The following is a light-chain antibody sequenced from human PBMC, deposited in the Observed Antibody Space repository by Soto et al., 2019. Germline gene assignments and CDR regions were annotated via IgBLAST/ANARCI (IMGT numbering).Light chain of an antibody. CDR1: SSNIGAGYD. CDR3: QSYDSRLSAYV. Sequence: QSVLTQPPSVSGAPGQRVTISCTGSSSNIGAGYDVHWYQQLPGTAPKLLIYANGNRPSGVPDRFSGSKSGTSASLAITGLQAEDEADYYCQSYDSRLSAYVFGTGTKVTVL. J-gene: IGLJ1*01. CDR2: ANG. V-gene: IGLV1-40*01.